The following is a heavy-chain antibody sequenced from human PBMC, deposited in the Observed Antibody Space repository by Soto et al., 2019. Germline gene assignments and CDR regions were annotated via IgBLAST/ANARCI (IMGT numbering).Heavy chain of an antibody. CDR1: GYTFTSYY. CDR2: INPSGGST. Sequence: ASVKVSCKASGYTFTSYYINWVRQAPGQGLEWMGRINPSGGSTNYAQKFQGRVTMTRDTSTSTVYMELSSLRSEDTAVYYCAREDYCSSTTCYNFDYWGQGTLVTVSS. D-gene: IGHD2-2*02. CDR3: AREDYCSSTTCYNFDY. V-gene: IGHV1-46*03. J-gene: IGHJ4*02.